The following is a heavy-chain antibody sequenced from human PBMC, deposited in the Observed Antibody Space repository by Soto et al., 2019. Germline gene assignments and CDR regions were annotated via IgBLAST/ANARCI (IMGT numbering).Heavy chain of an antibody. J-gene: IGHJ5*02. CDR3: ARAGGVRGFGELLYSKGWFDP. V-gene: IGHV1-18*01. CDR1: GYTFTNSG. D-gene: IGHD3-10*01. Sequence: QVQLVQSGAEVKKPGASVKVSCKASGYTFTNSGISWVRQAPGQGLEWMGWISVYNGNTNYARKLQGRVTMTTDTSTSTAYMELRSLRSDDTAVYYCARAGGVRGFGELLYSKGWFDPWGQGTLVTVSS. CDR2: ISVYNGNT.